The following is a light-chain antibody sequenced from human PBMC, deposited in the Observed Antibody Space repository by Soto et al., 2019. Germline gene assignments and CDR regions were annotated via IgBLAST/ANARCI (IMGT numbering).Light chain of an antibody. Sequence: QSVLTQAPSASGTPGQRVTISCSGSSSNIGTNTVNWYQQLPGTAPKLLIYSNNQRPSGVPDRFSASKSGTSASLAISGLQSEDEADYYCAAWDDSLNEVFGTGTKVTVL. J-gene: IGLJ1*01. V-gene: IGLV1-44*01. CDR3: AAWDDSLNEV. CDR2: SNN. CDR1: SSNIGTNT.